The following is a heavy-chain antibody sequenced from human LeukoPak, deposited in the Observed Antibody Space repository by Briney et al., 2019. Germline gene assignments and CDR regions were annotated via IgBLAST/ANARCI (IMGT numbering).Heavy chain of an antibody. CDR1: GGSFSGYY. CDR3: ARFRSSWFDP. Sequence: SEILSLTCAVYGGSFSGYYWSWIRQPPGKGLEWIGEINHSGSTNYNPSLKSRVTISVDTSKNQFSLKLSSVTAADTAVYYCARFRSSWFDPWGQGTLVTVSS. J-gene: IGHJ5*02. D-gene: IGHD3-10*01. CDR2: INHSGST. V-gene: IGHV4-34*01.